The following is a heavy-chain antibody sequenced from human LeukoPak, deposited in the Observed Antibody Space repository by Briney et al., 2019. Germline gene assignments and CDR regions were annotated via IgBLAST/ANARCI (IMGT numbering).Heavy chain of an antibody. CDR2: ISYDGSNK. CDR3: ARARWSSTGWFLGY. CDR1: GFTFSSYG. J-gene: IGHJ4*02. V-gene: IGHV3-30*03. Sequence: GGSLRLSCAASGFTFSSYGMHWVRQAPGKGLEWVAVISYDGSNKYYADSVKGRFTISRDNAKDALHLRMDNLRVEDTAVYYCARARWSSTGWFLGYWGQGTLVTVSS. D-gene: IGHD6-19*01.